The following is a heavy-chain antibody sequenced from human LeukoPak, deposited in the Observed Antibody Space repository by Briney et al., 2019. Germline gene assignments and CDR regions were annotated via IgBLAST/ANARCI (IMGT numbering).Heavy chain of an antibody. D-gene: IGHD4-17*01. CDR3: AKARTTVTTPHY. Sequence: PGGSLRLSCAASGLTFSSFAMTWVRQAPGKGLEWVSAISGSGTNTYYADSVKGRFTISRDNSKNTLYLQMNSLGAGDTAIYYCAKARTTVTTPHYWGQGTLVTVSS. CDR2: ISGSGTNT. CDR1: GLTFSSFA. V-gene: IGHV3-23*01. J-gene: IGHJ4*02.